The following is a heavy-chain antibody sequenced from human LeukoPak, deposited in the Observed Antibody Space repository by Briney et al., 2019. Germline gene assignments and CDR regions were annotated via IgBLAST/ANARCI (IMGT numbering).Heavy chain of an antibody. CDR1: RFTFSSDA. J-gene: IGHJ4*02. CDR3: AKAPYYSSSWYFFDY. D-gene: IGHD6-13*01. V-gene: IGHV3-23*01. Sequence: GGSLRLSCAASRFTFSSDAMNWVRQAQGKGLEWGSRISGSGVNTYYADSVKGRFTISRDNSKKTLYLQMNRLRAEETAVYYCAKAPYYSSSWYFFDYWGQGTLVTVSS. CDR2: ISGSGVNT.